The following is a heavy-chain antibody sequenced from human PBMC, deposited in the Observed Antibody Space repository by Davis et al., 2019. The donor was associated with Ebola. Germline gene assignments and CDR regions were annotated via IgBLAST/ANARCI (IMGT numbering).Heavy chain of an antibody. Sequence: LRLSCAASGFTVSSYAMGWVRQHPGKGLEWIGYMFYTGSTYYNPSLKSRVTISVDTSKTHLSLKLNSVTAADTAVYFCARDRLVLPRDRGDAFDIWGQGTMVTVSS. CDR3: ARDRLVLPRDRGDAFDI. CDR2: MFYTGST. D-gene: IGHD2-15*01. CDR1: GFTVSSYA. V-gene: IGHV4-31*02. J-gene: IGHJ3*02.